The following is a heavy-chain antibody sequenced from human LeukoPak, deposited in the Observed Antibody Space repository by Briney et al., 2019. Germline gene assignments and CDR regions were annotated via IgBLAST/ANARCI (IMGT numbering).Heavy chain of an antibody. CDR1: GFTFSSYA. J-gene: IGHJ4*02. CDR3: AKDRHSIGVVIIDY. CDR2: ISGSGGST. Sequence: GGSLRLSCAASGFTFSSYAMSWVRQAPGKGLEWVSAISGSGGSTYYADSVKGRFTISRDNSKNTLYLQMNSLRGEDTAVYYCAKDRHSIGVVIIDYWGQGTLVTVSS. V-gene: IGHV3-23*01. D-gene: IGHD3-3*01.